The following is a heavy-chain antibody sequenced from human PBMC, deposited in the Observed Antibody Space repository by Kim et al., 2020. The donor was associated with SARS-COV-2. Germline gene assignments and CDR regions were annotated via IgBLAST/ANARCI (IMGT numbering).Heavy chain of an antibody. CDR3: ARLLAARGYWFDP. J-gene: IGHJ5*02. Sequence: CIPSLKSRVTISVATSKNQFSLRLSCVTAADTGVYSCARLLAARGYWFDPWGQGTLVTVSS. D-gene: IGHD6-6*01. V-gene: IGHV4-4*08.